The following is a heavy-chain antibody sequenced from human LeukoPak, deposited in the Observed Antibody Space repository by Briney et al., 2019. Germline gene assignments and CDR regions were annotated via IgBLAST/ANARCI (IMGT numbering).Heavy chain of an antibody. CDR1: GYTFTSYG. CDR3: ARDNYGGNSGYFDL. J-gene: IGHJ2*01. V-gene: IGHV1-18*01. D-gene: IGHD4-23*01. CDR2: ISAYDGNT. Sequence: GASVKVSCKASGYTFTSYGISWVRQAPGQGLEWMGWISAYDGNTKYAQKVQGRVTMTTDTSTSTAHMELRSLRSDDTAVYYCARDNYGGNSGYFDLWGRGTLVTVSS.